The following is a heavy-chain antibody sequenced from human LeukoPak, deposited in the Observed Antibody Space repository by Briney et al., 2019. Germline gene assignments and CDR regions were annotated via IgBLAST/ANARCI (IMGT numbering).Heavy chain of an antibody. CDR1: GFTFSSYS. V-gene: IGHV3-21*01. J-gene: IGHJ3*02. Sequence: GGSLRLSCAASGFTFSSYSMNWVRQAPGKGLEWVSSISNSSSYIYYTDSVKGRFTTSRDNAKNSLYLQMNSLRAEDTAVYYCARDRLIGRDFAFDIWGQGTMVTVSS. D-gene: IGHD1-26*01. CDR3: ARDRLIGRDFAFDI. CDR2: ISNSSSYI.